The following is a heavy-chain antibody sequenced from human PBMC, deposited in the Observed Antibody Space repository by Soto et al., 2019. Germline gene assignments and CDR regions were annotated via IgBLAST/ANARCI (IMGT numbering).Heavy chain of an antibody. CDR1: GFTFSSYA. Sequence: GGSLRLSCAASGFTFSSYAMSWVRQAPGKGLEWVSAISGSGGSTYYADSVKGRFTISRDNSRNTLYLQMNSLRAEDTAVYYCAKANSSSWDLDYWGQGTLVTVSS. D-gene: IGHD6-13*01. CDR2: ISGSGGST. V-gene: IGHV3-23*01. J-gene: IGHJ4*02. CDR3: AKANSSSWDLDY.